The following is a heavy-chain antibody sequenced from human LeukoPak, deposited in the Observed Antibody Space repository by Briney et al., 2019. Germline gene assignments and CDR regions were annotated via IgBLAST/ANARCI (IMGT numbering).Heavy chain of an antibody. Sequence: GGSLRLSCAASGFTFSSYSMNWVRQAPGKGLEWVSSISSSSYIYYADSVKGRFTISRDNAKNSLYLQMNSLRAEDTAVYYCARSLEYSSTDFDYWGQGTLVTVSS. CDR2: ISSSSYI. CDR3: ARSLEYSSTDFDY. J-gene: IGHJ4*02. CDR1: GFTFSSYS. D-gene: IGHD6-6*01. V-gene: IGHV3-21*01.